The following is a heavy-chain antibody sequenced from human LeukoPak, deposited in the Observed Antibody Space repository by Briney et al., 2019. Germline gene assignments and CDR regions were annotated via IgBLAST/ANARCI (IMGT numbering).Heavy chain of an antibody. V-gene: IGHV1-2*02. D-gene: IGHD5-18*01. J-gene: IGHJ6*03. CDR3: ARSDTAMVYYYYYYMDV. CDR1: GYTFTGYY. CDR2: INPNSGGT. Sequence: GASVKVSCKASGYTFTGYYMHWVRQAPGQGLEWMGWINPNSGGTNYAQKFQGRVTMTRDTSISTAYMELSRLRSDDTAVYYCARSDTAMVYYYYYYMDVWGKGTTVTVSS.